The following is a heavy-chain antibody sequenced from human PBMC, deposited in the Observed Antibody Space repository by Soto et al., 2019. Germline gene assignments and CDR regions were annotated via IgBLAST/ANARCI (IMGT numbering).Heavy chain of an antibody. D-gene: IGHD2-15*01. CDR3: ARSEEDSDYYYYGMDV. CDR2: TYYRSRWYS. V-gene: IGHV6-1*01. Sequence: SQTLSLTCVGSGDTVSSNSVAWNWVRQSPSRGLEWLGRTYYRSRWYSDYAVSVRSRIDINADASKNQVSLQLNSVTPEDTAVYYCARSEEDSDYYYYGMDVWGQGTTVTVSS. J-gene: IGHJ6*02. CDR1: GDTVSSNSVA.